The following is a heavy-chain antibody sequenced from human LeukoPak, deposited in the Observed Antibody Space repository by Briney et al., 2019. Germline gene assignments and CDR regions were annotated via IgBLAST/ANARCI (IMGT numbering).Heavy chain of an antibody. J-gene: IGHJ4*02. Sequence: GGSLRLSCAASGFTFDDYTMHWVRQGPGKGLEWVSLISWDGVNTYYEDSVKGRFTISRDNSKNSLYLQMNSLRTEDTALYYCAKAMKYYYDSSGFYVPFDYWGQGTLVTVSS. D-gene: IGHD3-22*01. V-gene: IGHV3-43*01. CDR3: AKAMKYYYDSSGFYVPFDY. CDR1: GFTFDDYT. CDR2: ISWDGVNT.